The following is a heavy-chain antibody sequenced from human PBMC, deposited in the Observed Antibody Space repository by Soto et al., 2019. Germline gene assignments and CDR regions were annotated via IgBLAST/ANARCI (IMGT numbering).Heavy chain of an antibody. CDR3: ARDHRTAAALGY. CDR1: GYTFNSYG. D-gene: IGHD6-13*01. J-gene: IGHJ4*02. Sequence: QVQLVQSGAEVKKPGASVKVSCKTSGYTFNSYGINWVRQAPGQGLEWMGWISVYNGKTNYAQKFQGRVTVTTDTSTSTAYMELRSLRSDDTAVYYCARDHRTAAALGYWCQGTLVTVSS. V-gene: IGHV1-18*01. CDR2: ISVYNGKT.